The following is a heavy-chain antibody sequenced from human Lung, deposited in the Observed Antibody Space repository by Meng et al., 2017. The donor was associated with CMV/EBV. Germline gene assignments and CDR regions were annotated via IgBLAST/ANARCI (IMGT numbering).Heavy chain of an antibody. Sequence: QVQLQGSGPGLGKPSQPLSLPCTVSGGSISSGGYYWSWIRQHPGKGLEWIGYIHSSGSTYYNPSLRSRLTISVDTSKNQFSLKLSSVTAADTAVYYCARASYGSGSPLGESWFDPWGQGTLVTVSS. CDR1: GGSISSGGYY. D-gene: IGHD3-10*01. CDR2: IHSSGST. CDR3: ARASYGSGSPLGESWFDP. J-gene: IGHJ5*02. V-gene: IGHV4-31*03.